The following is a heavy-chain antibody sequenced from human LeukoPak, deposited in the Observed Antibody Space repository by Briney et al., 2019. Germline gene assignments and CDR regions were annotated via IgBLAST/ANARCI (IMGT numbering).Heavy chain of an antibody. CDR2: ISYDGSNK. CDR3: ARDQLAYSGYDTLFDY. D-gene: IGHD5-12*01. J-gene: IGHJ4*02. Sequence: GGSLRLSCAASGFTFSSYAMHWVRQAPGKGLEWVAVISYDGSNKYYADSVKGRFTISRDNSKNTLYLQLNSLRPEDTAVYYCARDQLAYSGYDTLFDYWGQGTLVTVSS. V-gene: IGHV3-30*04. CDR1: GFTFSSYA.